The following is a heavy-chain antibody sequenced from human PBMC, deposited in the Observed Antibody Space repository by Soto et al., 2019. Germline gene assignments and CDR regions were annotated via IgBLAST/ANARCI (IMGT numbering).Heavy chain of an antibody. CDR3: AKDEATRYYYGMDV. CDR2: ISYDGSNK. J-gene: IGHJ6*02. CDR1: GFTFSNYG. Sequence: PGGSLRLSCAASGFTFSNYGMHWVRHAPGKGLEWVAVISYDGSNKYYADFVKGRFTISRDNSKNTLYLQMNSLRAEDTAVYYCAKDEATRYYYGMDVWGQGTTVTVSS. V-gene: IGHV3-30*18.